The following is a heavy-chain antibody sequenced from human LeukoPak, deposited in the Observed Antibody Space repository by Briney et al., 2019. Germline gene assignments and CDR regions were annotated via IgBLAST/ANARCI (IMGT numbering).Heavy chain of an antibody. D-gene: IGHD3-3*01. J-gene: IGHJ4*02. CDR3: AKEYYDFWSGYYYFDY. CDR2: IGGSGGST. Sequence: GGSLRLSCAASGFTFSSYAMSWVRQVPGKGLEWVSAIGGSGGSTYYADSVKGRFTISRDNSKNTLHLQMNSLRAEDTALYYCAKEYYDFWSGYYYFDYWGQGTLVTVSS. V-gene: IGHV3-23*01. CDR1: GFTFSSYA.